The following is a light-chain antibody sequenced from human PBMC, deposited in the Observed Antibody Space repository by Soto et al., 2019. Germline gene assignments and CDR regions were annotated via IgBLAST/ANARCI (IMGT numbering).Light chain of an antibody. J-gene: IGKJ5*01. CDR3: QQSYSTPPIT. CDR1: QSISSY. Sequence: DLQMTQSPSSLSASVGDRVTITCRASQSISSYLNWYQQKPGKAPKLLIYAASSLQSGVPSRFSGGGSGTDFTLTISSLQPEDFATYYCQQSYSTPPITFGQGTRLEIK. V-gene: IGKV1-39*01. CDR2: AAS.